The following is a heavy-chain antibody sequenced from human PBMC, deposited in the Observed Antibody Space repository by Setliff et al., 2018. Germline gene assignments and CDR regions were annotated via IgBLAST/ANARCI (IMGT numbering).Heavy chain of an antibody. V-gene: IGHV4-34*01. CDR1: GDSFSDYY. CDR2: INHRGST. J-gene: IGHJ2*01. CDR3: ARAQVVFAISAPVWYFEF. Sequence: PSETLSLTCVVYGDSFSDYYWSWIRQPPGKGLEWIEEINHRGSTNYSPSLRSRVTISVDKSSNQFSLKLTSVTAADTAVYYCARAQVVFAISAPVWYFEFWGRGTQVTVSS. D-gene: IGHD2-21*01.